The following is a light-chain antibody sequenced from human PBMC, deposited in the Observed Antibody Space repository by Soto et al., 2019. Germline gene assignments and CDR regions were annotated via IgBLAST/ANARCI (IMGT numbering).Light chain of an antibody. CDR3: SSYAGSNNYV. J-gene: IGLJ1*01. CDR1: SSDVGGYKY. Sequence: QSVLTQPPSASGSPGQSVTISCTGTSSDVGGYKYVSWYQQYPGKAPKLMIYAVSKRPSGVPDRFSGSKSGNTASLTVSWLQAEDEADYYCSSYAGSNNYVFGTGTKVTVL. V-gene: IGLV2-8*01. CDR2: AVS.